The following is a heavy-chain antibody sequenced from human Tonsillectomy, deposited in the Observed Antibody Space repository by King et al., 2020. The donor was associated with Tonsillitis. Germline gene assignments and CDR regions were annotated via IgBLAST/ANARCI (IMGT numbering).Heavy chain of an antibody. CDR3: ATINYGSGSYLHDY. CDR1: GYSFTSYW. CDR2: IFPGDSDT. D-gene: IGHD3-10*01. Sequence: VQLVESGAEVKKPGESLKISCKGSGYSFTSYWIGWVRQMPGKGLEWMGLIFPGDSDTRYSPPFQGQVTISADKSFSTAYLQWSSLKASDTAMYYCATINYGSGSYLHDYWGQGTLVTVSS. V-gene: IGHV5-51*01. J-gene: IGHJ4*02.